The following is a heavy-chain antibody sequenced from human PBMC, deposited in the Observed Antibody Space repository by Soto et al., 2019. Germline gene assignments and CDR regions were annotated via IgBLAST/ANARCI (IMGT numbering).Heavy chain of an antibody. D-gene: IGHD1-26*01. CDR2: IIPIFGTA. CDR3: ARVNGVGATTYDWFDP. CDR1: GGTFSSYA. V-gene: IGHV1-69*01. Sequence: QVQLVQSGAEVKKPGSSVKVSCKASGGTFSSYAISWVRQAPGQGLEWMGGIIPIFGTANYAQKFQGRVTITADESTSTAYTELSSLRSEDTAVYYCARVNGVGATTYDWFDPWGQGTLVTVSS. J-gene: IGHJ5*02.